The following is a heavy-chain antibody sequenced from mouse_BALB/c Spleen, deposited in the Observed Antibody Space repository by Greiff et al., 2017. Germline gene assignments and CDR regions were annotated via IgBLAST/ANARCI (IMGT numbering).Heavy chain of an antibody. V-gene: IGHV5-6-3*01. CDR2: INSNGGST. J-gene: IGHJ3*01. CDR3: ARDTGDPAWFAY. CDR1: GFTFSSYG. D-gene: IGHD1-1*01. Sequence: EVKLMESGGGLVQPGGSLKHSCAASGFTFSSYGMSWVRQTPDKRLELVATINSNGGSTYYPDSVKGRFTISRDNAKNTLYLQMSSLKSEDTAMYYCARDTGDPAWFAYWGQGTLVTVSA.